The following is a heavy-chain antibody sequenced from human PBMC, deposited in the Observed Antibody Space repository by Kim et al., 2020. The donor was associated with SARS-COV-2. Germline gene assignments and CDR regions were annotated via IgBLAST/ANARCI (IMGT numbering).Heavy chain of an antibody. V-gene: IGHV3-9*01. D-gene: IGHD3-3*02. J-gene: IGHJ6*02. CDR2: I. Sequence: IGYADSVKGRFTTSIDHAKNSLYLQMNSLRPEDTALYYCTKDVLAGGADVWGQGTAVIVSS. CDR3: TKDVLAGGADV.